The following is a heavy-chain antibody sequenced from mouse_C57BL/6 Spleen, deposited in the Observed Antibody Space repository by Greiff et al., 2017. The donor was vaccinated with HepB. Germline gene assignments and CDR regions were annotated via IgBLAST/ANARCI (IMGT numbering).Heavy chain of an antibody. D-gene: IGHD2-2*01. CDR3: ARKGIYYCFFDD. CDR1: GYTFTSYW. J-gene: IGHJ2*01. Sequence: QVQLQQPGAELVKPGASVKLSCKASGYTFTSYWMHWVKQRPGQGLEWIGMIYPNSGSTNYNEKFKSKATLTVDKSSSTAYMQLSSLTSEDSAVYYCARKGIYYCFFDDWGQGTTLTVSS. V-gene: IGHV1-64*01. CDR2: IYPNSGST.